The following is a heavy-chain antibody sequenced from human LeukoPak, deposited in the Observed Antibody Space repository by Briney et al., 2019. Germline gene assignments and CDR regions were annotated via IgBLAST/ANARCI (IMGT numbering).Heavy chain of an antibody. Sequence: ASVKVSCKASGYTFTSYYMHWVRQAPGQGLEWMGIINPSGGSTSYAQKFRGRVTMTRDTSTSTVYMELSSLRSEDTAVYYCAAHRSGYSPFYYYMDVWGKGTTVTVSS. J-gene: IGHJ6*03. D-gene: IGHD3-22*01. CDR1: GYTFTSYY. CDR3: AAHRSGYSPFYYYMDV. V-gene: IGHV1-46*03. CDR2: INPSGGST.